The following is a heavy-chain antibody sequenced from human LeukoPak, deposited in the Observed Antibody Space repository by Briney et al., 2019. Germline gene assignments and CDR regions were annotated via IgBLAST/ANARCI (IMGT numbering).Heavy chain of an antibody. V-gene: IGHV4-4*07. CDR2: IYTSGIT. Sequence: PSETLSLTCTVSGGSISSYYWSWVRQPAVKGLEWIGRIYTSGITNYNPSLKSRVTMSVDTSKNQFSLKLSSVTAADTAVYYCARQLGDITMIVVVIPPGAFDIWGQGTMVTVSS. CDR1: GGSISSYY. D-gene: IGHD3-22*01. J-gene: IGHJ3*02. CDR3: ARQLGDITMIVVVIPPGAFDI.